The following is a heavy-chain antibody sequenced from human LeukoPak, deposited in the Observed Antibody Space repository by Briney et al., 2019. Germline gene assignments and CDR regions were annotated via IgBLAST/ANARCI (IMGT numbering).Heavy chain of an antibody. CDR3: ARHPYDFWSSLSLNLNWFDP. Sequence: SETLSLTCAVSGYSISSGYYWGWIRQPPGKGLEWIGSIYHSGSTYYNPSLKSRVTISVDTSKNQFSLKLSSVTAADTAVYYCARHPYDFWSSLSLNLNWFDPWGQGTLVTVSS. CDR2: IYHSGST. D-gene: IGHD3-3*01. V-gene: IGHV4-38-2*01. J-gene: IGHJ5*02. CDR1: GYSISSGYY.